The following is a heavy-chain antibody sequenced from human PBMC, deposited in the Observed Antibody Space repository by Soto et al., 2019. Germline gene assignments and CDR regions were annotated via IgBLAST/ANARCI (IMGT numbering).Heavy chain of an antibody. CDR2: IYYSGST. CDR1: GGSISDKY. CDR3: ARNSPGYYDP. Sequence: SETLSLTCTVSGGSISDKYWSWIRQSPGKGLEWIGYIYYSGSTNSNPSLKSRVTISIDPSKNQFSLKLRSVTPADTAVYYCARNSPGYYDPWGQGTQVTVSS. J-gene: IGHJ5*02. V-gene: IGHV4-59*01. D-gene: IGHD1-26*01.